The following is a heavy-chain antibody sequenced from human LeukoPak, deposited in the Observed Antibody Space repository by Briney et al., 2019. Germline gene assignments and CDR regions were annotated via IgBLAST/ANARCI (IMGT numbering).Heavy chain of an antibody. V-gene: IGHV3-48*04. CDR2: NSSGSSTI. D-gene: IGHD3-16*02. J-gene: IGHJ4*02. CDR1: GFTFSTYS. Sequence: GGSLRLSCTASGFTFSTYSMNWVRQAPGKGLEWVSYNSSGSSTIYYADSVKGRFTISRDNAKNSLYLQMNSLRAEDTAVYYCAREPLDYWGQGSLVTVSS. CDR3: AREPLDY.